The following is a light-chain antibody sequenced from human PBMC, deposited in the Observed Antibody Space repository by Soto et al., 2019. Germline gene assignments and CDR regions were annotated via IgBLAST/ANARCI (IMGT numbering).Light chain of an antibody. CDR2: DSS. J-gene: IGKJ1*01. V-gene: IGKV1-5*01. Sequence: DIQMTQSPSTLSASVGDRVTITCRASQSISSWLAWYQQKPGKDPKLLIYDSSSLESGVPSRFSGSGSWTECTLTINSLQHYGFATCSYQQYNSYFTWMFGQGTSVEIK. CDR3: QQYNSYFTWM. CDR1: QSISSW.